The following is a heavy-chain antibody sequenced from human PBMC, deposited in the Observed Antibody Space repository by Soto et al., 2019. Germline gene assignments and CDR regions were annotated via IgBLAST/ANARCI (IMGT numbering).Heavy chain of an antibody. D-gene: IGHD6-19*01. CDR2: TYYRSKWFN. V-gene: IGHV6-1*01. CDR3: SRDRAEAGTYYYGMDV. J-gene: IGHJ6*02. Sequence: TLSLTCAISGDSVSSNSGAWNWLRQSPSRGLEWLGRTYYRSKWFNDYAVSVKGRITINPDTSKNQFSLQLNSVTPEDTAVYYCSRDRAEAGTYYYGMDVWGQGTTVTVSS. CDR1: GDSVSSNSGA.